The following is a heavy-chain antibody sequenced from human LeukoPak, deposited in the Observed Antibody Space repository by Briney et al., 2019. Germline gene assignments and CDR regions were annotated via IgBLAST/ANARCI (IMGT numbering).Heavy chain of an antibody. CDR1: GFTFSNYW. Sequence: HPGGSLRLSCAASGFTFSNYWMTWVRQAPGKGLEWVAHINQDGSEEHYMGSAKARFTISRDNAKNSLSLQMNSLRAEDTAVYYCVRDGGVSGYDLLDYWGQGTLVTVSS. CDR3: VRDGGVSGYDLLDY. J-gene: IGHJ4*02. CDR2: INQDGSEE. D-gene: IGHD5-12*01. V-gene: IGHV3-7*01.